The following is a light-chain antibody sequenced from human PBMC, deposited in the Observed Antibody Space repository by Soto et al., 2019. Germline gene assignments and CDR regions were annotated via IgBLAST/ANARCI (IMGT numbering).Light chain of an antibody. CDR3: QQYNSYTWT. Sequence: DIQITHSPYPVSAYVGGSVTITCRASQSITTWLAWYQQRPGKAPKLLVCDVSSVHSGVPSRFSGSGSRAEFTLTISSLQHDDFATYCCQQYNSYTWTFGQGTRVDIK. J-gene: IGKJ1*01. V-gene: IGKV1-5*01. CDR2: DVS. CDR1: QSITTW.